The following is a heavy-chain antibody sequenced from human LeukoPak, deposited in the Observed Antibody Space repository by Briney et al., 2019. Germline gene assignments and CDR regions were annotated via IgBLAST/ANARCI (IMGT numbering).Heavy chain of an antibody. CDR1: CGSISSYY. V-gene: IGHV4-59*08. Sequence: SETLSLTCTVSCGSISSYYWSWIRQPPGKGLEWIGYICYGGSSDYNPSLKSRVTISVDTCKNQSSLKLNSVTAADTAVYYCARHVRKRGIAAAGSPGWFDPWGQGTLVTVSS. D-gene: IGHD6-13*01. J-gene: IGHJ5*02. CDR3: ARHVRKRGIAAAGSPGWFDP. CDR2: ICYGGSS.